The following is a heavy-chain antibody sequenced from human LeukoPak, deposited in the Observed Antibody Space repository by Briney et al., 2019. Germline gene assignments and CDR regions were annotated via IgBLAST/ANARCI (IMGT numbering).Heavy chain of an antibody. V-gene: IGHV4-39*07. CDR3: ARGRRSRGAARLYYFDY. J-gene: IGHJ4*02. CDR1: GGSISSSSYY. CDR2: INHSGST. Sequence: PSETLSLTCTVSGGSISSSSYYWSWLRQPPGKGLEWLGEINHSGSTNYNPSLKSRVTISVDTSKNQFSLKLSSVTAADTAVYYCARGRRSRGAARLYYFDYWGQGTLVTVSS. D-gene: IGHD6-6*01.